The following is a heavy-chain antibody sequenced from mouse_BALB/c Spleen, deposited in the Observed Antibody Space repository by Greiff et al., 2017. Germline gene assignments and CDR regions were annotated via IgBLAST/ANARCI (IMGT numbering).Heavy chain of an antibody. Sequence: EVKLQESGAELVRPGALVKLSCKASGFNIKDYYMHWVKQRPEQGLEWIGWIDPENGNTIYDPKFQGKASITADTSSNTAYLQLSSLTSEDTAVYYCARRGHYAMDYWGQGTSVTVSS. J-gene: IGHJ4*01. CDR2: IDPENGNT. V-gene: IGHV14-1*02. CDR1: GFNIKDYY. CDR3: ARRGHYAMDY.